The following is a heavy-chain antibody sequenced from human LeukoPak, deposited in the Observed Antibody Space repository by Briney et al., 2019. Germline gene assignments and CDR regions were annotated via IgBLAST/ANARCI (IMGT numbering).Heavy chain of an antibody. CDR3: ASIVFDSSGYYPLQH. J-gene: IGHJ1*01. CDR1: GGSISIGGYS. D-gene: IGHD3-22*01. Sequence: PSETLSLTCAVSGGSISIGGYSWSWIRQPPGKGLEWIGYIYHSGSTYYNPSLKSRVTISVDRSKNQFSLKLSSVTAADTAVYYCASIVFDSSGYYPLQHWGQGTLVTVSS. CDR2: IYHSGST. V-gene: IGHV4-30-2*01.